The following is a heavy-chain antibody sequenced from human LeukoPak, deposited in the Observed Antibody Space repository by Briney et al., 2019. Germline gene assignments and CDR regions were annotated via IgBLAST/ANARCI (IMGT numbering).Heavy chain of an antibody. CDR2: IYYAGRT. Sequence: SETLSLTCTVSGDSINGFYWLWIRQPPGKGLEWVAYIYYAGRTTYNPSLKSRVTISVDTSKNQFSLKLTSLTAADTAVYYCARQGRFSYFGMDVWGQGTTVTVSS. D-gene: IGHD3-3*01. CDR3: ARQGRFSYFGMDV. J-gene: IGHJ6*02. CDR1: GDSINGFY. V-gene: IGHV4-59*08.